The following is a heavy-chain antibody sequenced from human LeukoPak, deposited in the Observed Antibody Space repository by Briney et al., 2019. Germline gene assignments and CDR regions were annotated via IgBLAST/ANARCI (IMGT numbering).Heavy chain of an antibody. CDR1: GGSFSGYY. CDR2: INHSGST. J-gene: IGHJ4*02. Sequence: SETLSLTCAVYGGSFSGYYWSWIRQPPGKGLEWIGEINHSGSTYYNPSLKSRVTISVDTSKNQFSLKLSSVTAADTAVYYCARPQLTLEVDYWGQGTLVTVSS. V-gene: IGHV4-34*01. CDR3: ARPQLTLEVDY. D-gene: IGHD2-2*01.